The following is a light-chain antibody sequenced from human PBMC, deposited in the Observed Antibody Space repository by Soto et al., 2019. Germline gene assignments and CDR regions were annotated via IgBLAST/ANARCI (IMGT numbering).Light chain of an antibody. CDR3: QQYNTWPPIT. CDR2: GAS. CDR1: QRVSTN. J-gene: IGKJ5*01. Sequence: EIVMTQSPGTLSVSPGERATLSCRASQRVSTNLAWYQQKPGQAPRLLIYGASTRATGIPARFSGSGSGTQFTLTISSLQSEDSAVYYCQQYNTWPPITFGQGTRLEIK. V-gene: IGKV3-15*01.